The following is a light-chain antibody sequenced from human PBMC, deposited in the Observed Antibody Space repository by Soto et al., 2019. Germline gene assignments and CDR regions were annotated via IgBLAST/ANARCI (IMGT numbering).Light chain of an antibody. Sequence: EVVMTQPPATLSVSPGERATLSCRASQSVNSKLAWYQQKPGQAPRLLIYGASTRATGIPARFSGSGSGTEFTLTISSLQSGDFAVYYCQQYNNWPPITFGQGTRLEIK. CDR1: QSVNSK. V-gene: IGKV3-15*01. CDR2: GAS. CDR3: QQYNNWPPIT. J-gene: IGKJ5*01.